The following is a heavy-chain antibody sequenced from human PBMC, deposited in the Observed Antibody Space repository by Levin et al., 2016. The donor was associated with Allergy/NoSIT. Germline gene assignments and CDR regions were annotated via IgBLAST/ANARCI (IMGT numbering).Heavy chain of an antibody. D-gene: IGHD6-13*01. J-gene: IGHJ4*02. CDR2: IIPILGIA. V-gene: IGHV1-69*04. CDR3: ARDRGQQLFHAGFDY. Sequence: WVRQAPGQGLEWMGRIIPILGIANYAQKFQGRVTITADKSTSTAYMELSSLRSEDTAVYYCARDRGQQLFHAGFDYWGQGTLVTVSS.